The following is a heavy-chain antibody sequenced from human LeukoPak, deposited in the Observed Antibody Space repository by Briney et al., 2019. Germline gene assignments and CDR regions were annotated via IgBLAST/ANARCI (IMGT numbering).Heavy chain of an antibody. D-gene: IGHD6-19*01. CDR1: GGSFSGYY. Sequence: PSETLSLTCAVYGGSFSGYYWSWIRQPPAKGLEWIGEINHSGSTNYNPSLKSRVTISVDTSKNQFSLKLSSVTAADTAVYYCARGRGSGWYVGGYYFDYWGQGTLVTVSS. J-gene: IGHJ4*02. V-gene: IGHV4-34*01. CDR2: INHSGST. CDR3: ARGRGSGWYVGGYYFDY.